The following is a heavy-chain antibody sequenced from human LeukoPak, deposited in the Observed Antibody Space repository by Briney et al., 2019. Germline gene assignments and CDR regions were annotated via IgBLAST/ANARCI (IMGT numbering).Heavy chain of an antibody. CDR1: GDSISSNNYY. V-gene: IGHV4-39*07. Sequence: SETLSLTCTVSGDSISSNNYYWGWIRQPPGKGLEWIGSIYYSGSTNYNPSLKSRVTISVDTSKNQFSLKLSSVTAADTAVYYCAGSSVNFDYWGQGTLVTVSS. CDR3: AGSSVNFDY. CDR2: IYYSGST. D-gene: IGHD4-17*01. J-gene: IGHJ4*02.